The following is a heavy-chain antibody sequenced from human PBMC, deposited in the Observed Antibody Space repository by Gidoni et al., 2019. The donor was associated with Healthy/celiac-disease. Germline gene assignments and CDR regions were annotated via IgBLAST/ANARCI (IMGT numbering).Heavy chain of an antibody. Sequence: NYAVSVKGRFTISSYNAKNSLYLQMTSLRAADTAVYYCARDRYSGRSDYWGQGTLVTVSS. D-gene: IGHD1-26*01. V-gene: IGHV3-11*05. CDR3: ARDRYSGRSDY. J-gene: IGHJ4*02.